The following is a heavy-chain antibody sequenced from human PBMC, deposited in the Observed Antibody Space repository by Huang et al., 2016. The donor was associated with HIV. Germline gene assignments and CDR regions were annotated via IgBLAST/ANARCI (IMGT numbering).Heavy chain of an antibody. J-gene: IGHJ4*02. V-gene: IGHV4-34*02. CDR2: INQCGST. Sequence: QVQLQQWGAGLLKPSETLSLTCAVYGGSFRAYYWSWFRQPPGKGLAWIGEINQCGSTNYNPSIKRRVTISVDTSKKQFSLKLSAVTAADTAVYYGARGRFRFDYWGQGTLVTVSS. CDR3: ARGRFRFDY. CDR1: GGSFRAYY.